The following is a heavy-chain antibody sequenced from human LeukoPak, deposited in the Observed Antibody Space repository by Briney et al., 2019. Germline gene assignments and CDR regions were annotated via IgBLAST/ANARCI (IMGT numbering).Heavy chain of an antibody. CDR3: AKENWGYNWKYDSSGSGINY. J-gene: IGHJ4*02. CDR2: ISGSGGSK. D-gene: IGHD3-22*01. V-gene: IGHV3-23*01. Sequence: PGGSLRLSCAASGFTFSSHGMSWVRQAPGKGLEWVSAISGSGGSKYYADSVKGRFTISRDNSKNTLYLQMNSLRAEDTAIYYCAKENWGYNWKYDSSGSGINYWGQGTLVTFSS. CDR1: GFTFSSHG.